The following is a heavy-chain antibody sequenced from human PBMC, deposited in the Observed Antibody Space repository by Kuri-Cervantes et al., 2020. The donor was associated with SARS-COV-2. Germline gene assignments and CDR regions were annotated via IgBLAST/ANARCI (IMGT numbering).Heavy chain of an antibody. CDR1: GYTFSSYG. CDR3: AKDRVGVNDF. J-gene: IGHJ4*02. D-gene: IGHD2-21*01. V-gene: IGHV3-30*18. CDR2: ISYDGSNK. Sequence: WGTLKLSCTASGYTFSSYGMHWVRQAPGKGLEGVAVISYDGSNKYYADSAKGRFTISRDNSKNTLYLQMNGMRAEDTAVYYCAKDRVGVNDFWGKGTLVT.